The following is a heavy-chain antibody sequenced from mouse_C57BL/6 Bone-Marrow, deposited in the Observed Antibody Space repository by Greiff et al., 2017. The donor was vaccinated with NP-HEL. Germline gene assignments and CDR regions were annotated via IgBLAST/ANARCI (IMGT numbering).Heavy chain of an antibody. CDR3: AKKDDYDRSYYAMDY. Sequence: QVQLQQSGPGLVQPSQSLSITCTVSGFSLTSYGVHWVRQSPGKGLEWLGVIWRGGSTDYNAAFMSRLSITKDNSKSQVFFKMNSLQADDTAIYYCAKKDDYDRSYYAMDYWGQGTSVTVSS. D-gene: IGHD2-4*01. J-gene: IGHJ4*01. CDR2: IWRGGST. V-gene: IGHV2-5*01. CDR1: GFSLTSYG.